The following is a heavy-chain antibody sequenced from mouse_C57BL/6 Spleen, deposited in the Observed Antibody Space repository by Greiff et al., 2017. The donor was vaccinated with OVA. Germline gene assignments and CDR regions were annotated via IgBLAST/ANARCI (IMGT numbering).Heavy chain of an antibody. D-gene: IGHD1-1*01. CDR3: ARSSSSYYAMDY. CDR1: GYTFTSYW. CDR2: IHPNSGST. J-gene: IGHJ4*01. V-gene: IGHV1-64*01. Sequence: QVQLQQPGAELVKPWASVKLSCKASGYTFTSYWMHWVKQRPGQGLEWIGMIHPNSGSTNYNEKFKSKATLTVDNASSTAYMKLSSLTSEDSAVYYGARSSSSYYAMDYWGQVTSVTVSS.